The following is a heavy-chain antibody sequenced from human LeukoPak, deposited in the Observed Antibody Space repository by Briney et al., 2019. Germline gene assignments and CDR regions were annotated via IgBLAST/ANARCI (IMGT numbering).Heavy chain of an antibody. CDR1: GFIFSSYW. J-gene: IGHJ4*02. CDR2: INTDGSST. Sequence: GGSLRLSCAASGFIFSSYWMHWVRHAPGKGLAWVSRINTDGSSTSYADSVKGRFTISRDNAKNTLYLQMNSLRAEDTAVYYCAKDPSYYGSGSYYWGQGTLVTVSS. V-gene: IGHV3-74*01. D-gene: IGHD3-10*01. CDR3: AKDPSYYGSGSYY.